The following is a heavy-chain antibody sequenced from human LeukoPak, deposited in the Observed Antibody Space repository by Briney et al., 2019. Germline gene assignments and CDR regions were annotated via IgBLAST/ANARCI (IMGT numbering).Heavy chain of an antibody. CDR2: IDSNSGGT. D-gene: IGHD4-17*01. V-gene: IGHV1-2*02. CDR3: AREMNYDDYRTSDY. CDR1: GYTFTDYH. J-gene: IGHJ4*02. Sequence: GASVKVSCKAFGYTFTDYHMHWVRQAPGQGFEWMGRIDSNSGGTNYAQNFQGRVTMTRDTSISTVYMELISLRSDDTAVYYCAREMNYDDYRTSDYWGQGTLVTVSS.